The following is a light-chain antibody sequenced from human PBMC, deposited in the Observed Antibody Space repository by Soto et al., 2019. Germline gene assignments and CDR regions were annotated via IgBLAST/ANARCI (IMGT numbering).Light chain of an antibody. J-gene: IGKJ1*01. Sequence: DIQMTQSPSSVSASVGDRVTITSRASQGIGDRLAWYQHKPGKAPQLLIQTASTLLSGVPSRFSGSGSGTDFLLTINSLQPEDFATYYCLQVRNFPRTFGQGTKVDIK. V-gene: IGKV1-12*01. CDR2: TAS. CDR3: LQVRNFPRT. CDR1: QGIGDR.